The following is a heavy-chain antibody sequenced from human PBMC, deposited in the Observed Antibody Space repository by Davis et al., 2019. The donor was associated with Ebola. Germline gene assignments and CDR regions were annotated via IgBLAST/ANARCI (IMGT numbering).Heavy chain of an antibody. CDR2: IKQDGSEK. CDR1: GFTFSSYW. J-gene: IGHJ4*02. D-gene: IGHD4-17*01. CDR3: ARAIHDYGDPTRL. V-gene: IGHV3-7*01. Sequence: GESLKISCAASGFTFSSYWMSWVRQAPGKGLEWVANIKQDGSEKYYVDSVKGRFTISRDNAKNSLYLQMNSLRAEDTAVYYCARAIHDYGDPTRLGGQGTLVTVSS.